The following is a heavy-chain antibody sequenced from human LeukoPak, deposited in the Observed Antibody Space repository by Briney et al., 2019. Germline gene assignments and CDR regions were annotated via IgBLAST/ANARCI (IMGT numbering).Heavy chain of an antibody. Sequence: PGGSLRLSCAASGFTFSSYNMNWVRQAPGKGLEWVSSISSSSSYIYYADSLKGRFTISRDNAKNSLYLQMNSLRAEDTAVYFCARAMVRGVIPIWGQGTLVTVSS. J-gene: IGHJ4*02. CDR1: GFTFSSYN. D-gene: IGHD3-10*01. CDR3: ARAMVRGVIPI. V-gene: IGHV3-21*01. CDR2: ISSSSSYI.